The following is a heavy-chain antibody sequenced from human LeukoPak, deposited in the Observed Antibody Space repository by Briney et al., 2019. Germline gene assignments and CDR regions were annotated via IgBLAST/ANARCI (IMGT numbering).Heavy chain of an antibody. CDR1: GFTVSSNY. Sequence: GGSLRRSCAASGFTVSSNYMSWVPHAPGKGPEWVSVIYSGGSTYYADSVKSRFTISRHKSKNPLYLQINSLRAEDPAVYYCARDWGSDGGYWGPGTLVTASS. D-gene: IGHD3-16*01. CDR2: IYSGGST. J-gene: IGHJ4*02. V-gene: IGHV3-66*01. CDR3: ARDWGSDGGY.